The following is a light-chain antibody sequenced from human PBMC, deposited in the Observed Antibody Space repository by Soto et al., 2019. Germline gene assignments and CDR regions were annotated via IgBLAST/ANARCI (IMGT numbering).Light chain of an antibody. V-gene: IGKV1-5*01. J-gene: IGKJ2*01. CDR1: QSVSRW. CDR3: HHYNTYSLPT. CDR2: DAS. Sequence: EIQMTQSPSTLSASVGDRITIPCRASQSVSRWFAWYQQTPGKAPKLLIYDASSLDSGVPSRFSGRGSGTEFTLTISSLQPDDCATYYCHHYNTYSLPTFRQGTQVDIK.